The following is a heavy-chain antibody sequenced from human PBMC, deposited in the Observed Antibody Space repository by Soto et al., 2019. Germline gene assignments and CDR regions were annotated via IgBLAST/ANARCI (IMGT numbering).Heavy chain of an antibody. CDR1: GGSISSGYYH. CDR2: TYYSGST. J-gene: IGHJ4*02. D-gene: IGHD2-15*01. Sequence: PSETLSLTCTVSGGSISSGYYHWSWIRQPPGKGLEWIGYTYYSGSTDYNPSLQSRVTISIDTSKNQFSLKLSSVTAADTAVYYCARINGGSPDFWGQGTLVT. CDR3: ARINGGSPDF. V-gene: IGHV4-30-4*01.